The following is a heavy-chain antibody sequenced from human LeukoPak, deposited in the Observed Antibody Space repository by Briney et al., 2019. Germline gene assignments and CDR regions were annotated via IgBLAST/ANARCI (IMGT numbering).Heavy chain of an antibody. CDR1: GGSFSTYY. J-gene: IGHJ4*02. CDR3: ARVFDS. V-gene: IGHV4-34*12. CDR2: IFYTGKT. Sequence: SETLSLTCAVYGGSFSTYYWSWIRQPPGKGPEWIGDIFYTGKTNYNPSLKSRVSISIDTSKNQFSLKLTSVTAADTAVYYCARVFDSWGQGTLVTVSS.